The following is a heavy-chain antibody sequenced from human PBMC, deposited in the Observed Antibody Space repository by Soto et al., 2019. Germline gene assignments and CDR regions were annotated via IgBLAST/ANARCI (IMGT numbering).Heavy chain of an antibody. V-gene: IGHV3-7*05. CDR1: GFTFSDYY. CDR2: INQDGSAK. Sequence: EEQLVESGGGLVQPGGSLRLSCAASGFTFSDYYMSWVRQAPGKGLEWVANINQDGSAKSYVDSVRVLFTISRDNGKNSLSLQMESLIDDGTAVYYCARLNGGFDPWGQGTLVTVAS. D-gene: IGHD1-1*01. J-gene: IGHJ5*02. CDR3: ARLNGGFDP.